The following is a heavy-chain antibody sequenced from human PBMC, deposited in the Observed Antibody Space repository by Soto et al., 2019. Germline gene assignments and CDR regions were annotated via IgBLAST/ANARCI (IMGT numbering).Heavy chain of an antibody. V-gene: IGHV1-46*01. CDR3: AKANTAHYYFHY. J-gene: IGHJ4*02. Sequence: ASVKVSCKASGYTFTNYYMHWVRQAPGQGLEWMGIIIPSSGSTTYAQKFQGRVTMTRDTSTTTVYMELSSLRSEDTAIYYCAKANTAHYYFHYWGQGTLVTVSS. D-gene: IGHD4-17*01. CDR2: IIPSSGST. CDR1: GYTFTNYY.